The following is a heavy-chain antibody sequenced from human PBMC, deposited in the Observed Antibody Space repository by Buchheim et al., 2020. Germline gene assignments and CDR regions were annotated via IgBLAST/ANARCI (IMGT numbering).Heavy chain of an antibody. J-gene: IGHJ4*02. D-gene: IGHD6-13*01. Sequence: EVQLVESGGGLVQPGGSLRLSCAASGFTFSDHYMDWVRQAPGKGLEWIGRTRNRANSYTTVYAASVKGRFSISRDDSANSVHLQMNSLKTEDTASYYCTRVHDSSWDGSYFDYWGQGIL. V-gene: IGHV3-72*01. CDR1: GFTFSDHY. CDR3: TRVHDSSWDGSYFDY. CDR2: TRNRANSYTT.